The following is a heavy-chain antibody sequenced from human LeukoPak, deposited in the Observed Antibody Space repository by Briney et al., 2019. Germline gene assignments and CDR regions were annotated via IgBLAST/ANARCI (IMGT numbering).Heavy chain of an antibody. J-gene: IGHJ5*02. CDR3: ARAPPRYGSGSYYRNWFDP. Sequence: SETLSLTCAVYGGSFSGYYWSWIRQPPGKGLEWIGEINHSGSTNYNPPLKSRVTISVDTSKNQFSLKLSSVTAADTAVYYCARAPPRYGSGSYYRNWFDPWGQGTLVTVSS. CDR2: INHSGST. V-gene: IGHV4-34*01. D-gene: IGHD3-10*01. CDR1: GGSFSGYY.